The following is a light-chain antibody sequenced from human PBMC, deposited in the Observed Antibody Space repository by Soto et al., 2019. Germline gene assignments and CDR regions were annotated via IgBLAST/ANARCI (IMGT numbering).Light chain of an antibody. Sequence: EIVLTQSPGTLSLSPGERATLSCRASQSVSSNYLAWFQQKPGQAPRLLIYGPSSRATGIPDRFSGSGSGTDFTLTISTLEPEDFAVYYCQQYGPSPWTFGQGTKVDIK. V-gene: IGKV3-20*01. CDR3: QQYGPSPWT. CDR1: QSVSSNY. CDR2: GPS. J-gene: IGKJ1*01.